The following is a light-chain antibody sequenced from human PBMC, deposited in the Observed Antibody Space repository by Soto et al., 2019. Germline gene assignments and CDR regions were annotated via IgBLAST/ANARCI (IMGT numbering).Light chain of an antibody. CDR1: SSDIGAYDY. V-gene: IGLV2-14*01. Sequence: QSALTQPASLSGSPGQSITISCTGTSSDIGAYDYVSWFQQHPGKAPKLMISEVNNRPSGVSNRFSGSKSGNTAYLTISGLQAEDEADYYCNSFRVSHLYVFGTGTKVTVL. CDR2: EVN. J-gene: IGLJ1*01. CDR3: NSFRVSHLYV.